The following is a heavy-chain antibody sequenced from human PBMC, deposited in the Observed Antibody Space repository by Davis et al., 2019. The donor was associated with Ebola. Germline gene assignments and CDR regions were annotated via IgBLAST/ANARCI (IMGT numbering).Heavy chain of an antibody. CDR2: INSDGSST. CDR1: GFTFSSYW. J-gene: IGHJ6*02. D-gene: IGHD2-2*01. V-gene: IGHV3-74*01. Sequence: HTGGSLRLSCAASGFTFSSYWMHWVRQAPGKGLVWVSRINSDGSSTSYADPVKGRFTISRDNAKNTLYLQMNSLRAEDTAVYYCARDDSCSSTSCFYYYYYGMDVWGQGTTVTVSS. CDR3: ARDDSCSSTSCFYYYYYGMDV.